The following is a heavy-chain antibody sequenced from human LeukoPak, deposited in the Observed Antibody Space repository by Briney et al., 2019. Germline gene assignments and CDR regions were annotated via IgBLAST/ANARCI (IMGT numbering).Heavy chain of an antibody. CDR3: ARGRYQLLSFGWFDP. D-gene: IGHD2-2*01. CDR2: TYYSGST. J-gene: IGHJ5*02. V-gene: IGHV4-59*01. CDR1: GGSISSYY. Sequence: SETLSLTCTVSGGSISSYYWSWIRQPPGKGLEWIGYTYYSGSTNYNPSLKSRVTISVDTSKNQFSLKLSSVTAADTAVYYCARGRYQLLSFGWFDPWGQGTLVTVSS.